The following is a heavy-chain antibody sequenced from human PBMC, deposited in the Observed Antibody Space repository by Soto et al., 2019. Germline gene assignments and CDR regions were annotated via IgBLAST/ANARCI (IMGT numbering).Heavy chain of an antibody. CDR1: GYTFSNAW. J-gene: IGHJ6*02. V-gene: IGHV3-15*07. Sequence: SGGSLRLSCAATGYTFSNAWMNWVRQAPGKGLEWVGRIKSKTDGGTTDYAAPVKGRFTISRDDSKNTLYLQMNSLKTEDTAVYYCTTGLYCTNGVCYYYYYYGMDVWGQGTTVTVSS. CDR3: TTGLYCTNGVCYYYYYYGMDV. D-gene: IGHD2-8*01. CDR2: IKSKTDGGTT.